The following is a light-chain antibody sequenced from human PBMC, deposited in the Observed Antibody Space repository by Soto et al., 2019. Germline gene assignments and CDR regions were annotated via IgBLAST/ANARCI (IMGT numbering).Light chain of an antibody. J-gene: IGLJ3*02. CDR3: CSYAGSSTQV. V-gene: IGLV2-23*01. CDR2: EGS. Sequence: SALTQPASVSGSPGQSITISCTGTSSDVGSYNLVSWYQQHPGKAPKLMIYEGSKRPSGVSNRFSGSKSGNTASLTISGLQAEDEADYYCCSYAGSSTQVFGGGTKVTVL. CDR1: SSDVGSYNL.